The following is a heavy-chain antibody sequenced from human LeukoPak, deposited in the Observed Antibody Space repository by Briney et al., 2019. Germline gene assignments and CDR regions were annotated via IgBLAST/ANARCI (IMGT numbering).Heavy chain of an antibody. CDR3: ATDIAVADPLDY. CDR2: FDPEDGET. D-gene: IGHD6-19*01. J-gene: IGHJ4*02. V-gene: IGHV1-24*01. Sequence: ASVTVSYKLSGYTLTQLSMHWVRQAPGKGLEWMGGFDPEDGETIYAQKFQGRVTMTEDTSTDTAYMELSSLRSEDTAVYYCATDIAVADPLDYWGQGTLVTVSS. CDR1: GYTLTQLS.